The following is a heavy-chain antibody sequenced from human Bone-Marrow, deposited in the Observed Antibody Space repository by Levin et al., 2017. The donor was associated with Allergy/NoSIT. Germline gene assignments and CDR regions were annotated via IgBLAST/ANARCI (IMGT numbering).Heavy chain of an antibody. V-gene: IGHV4-30-4*01. D-gene: IGHD4/OR15-4a*01. J-gene: IGHJ4*02. Sequence: SCTVSGGSLTSGDYYWSWIRQPPGKGLEWIAYISYSATTYYNPSLKSRVTLSLDTSRNQFSLKLTSVTAADTAVYYCARRTAPGADFDYWGQGTLVTVSS. CDR1: GGSLTSGDYY. CDR3: ARRTAPGADFDY. CDR2: ISYSATT.